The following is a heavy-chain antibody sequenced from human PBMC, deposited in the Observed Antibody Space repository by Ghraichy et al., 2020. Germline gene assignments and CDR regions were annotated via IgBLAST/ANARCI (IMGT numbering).Heavy chain of an antibody. J-gene: IGHJ3*02. CDR3: ARQGYDILTGRLDAFDI. CDR2: IYYSGRT. D-gene: IGHD3-9*01. CDR1: GGSISSSSYY. Sequence: SETLSLTCTVSGGSISSSSYYWGWIRQPPGKGLEWIGSIYYSGRTHYKLSLKSRVTISVDTSKNQFSLKLSSVTAADTAVYYCARQGYDILTGRLDAFDIWGQGTTVTVSS. V-gene: IGHV4-39*01.